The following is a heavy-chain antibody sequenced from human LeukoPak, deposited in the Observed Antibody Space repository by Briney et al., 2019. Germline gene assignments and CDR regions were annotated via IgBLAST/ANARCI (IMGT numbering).Heavy chain of an antibody. J-gene: IGHJ3*02. Sequence: PSETLSLTCTVSGGSISSYYWSWIRQPPGKSLEWIGYVSYSGSTYYTPSLESRVTISVDTSKKHFSLKLSSVTAADTAVYYCARARGYYSPFDIWGQGTVVAVSS. CDR2: VSYSGST. CDR3: ARARGYYSPFDI. CDR1: GGSISSYY. V-gene: IGHV4-59*01. D-gene: IGHD1-26*01.